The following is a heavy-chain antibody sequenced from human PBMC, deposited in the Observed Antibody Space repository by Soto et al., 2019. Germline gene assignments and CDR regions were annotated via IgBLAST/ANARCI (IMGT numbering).Heavy chain of an antibody. V-gene: IGHV3-13*01. CDR3: ARQASYWHGGGGWLDP. CDR2: IGTLHDT. J-gene: IGHJ5*02. Sequence: EVQLVESGGGLVQPGGSLRLSCAASGFTFSASDMHWVRQATGKGLEWVAAIGTLHDTFYPDSVKGRFTISRDNAKNSFYLQMNSLRADDTAVYYCARQASYWHGGGGWLDPWGQGALVTVSS. D-gene: IGHD3-16*01. CDR1: GFTFSASD.